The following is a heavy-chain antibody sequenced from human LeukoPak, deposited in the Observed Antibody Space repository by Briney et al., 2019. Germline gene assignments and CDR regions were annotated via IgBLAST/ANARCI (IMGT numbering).Heavy chain of an antibody. V-gene: IGHV4-61*08. CDR2: IYYSGST. D-gene: IGHD2-2*01. J-gene: IGHJ6*03. CDR3: ARDRYCSSTSCYYYMDV. CDR1: GGSISSGGYY. Sequence: SETLSLTCTVSGGSISSGGYYWSWIRQPPGKGLEWIGYIYYSGSTNYNPSLKSRVTISVDTSKNQFSLKLSSVTAADTAVYYCARDRYCSSTSCYYYMDVWGKGTTVTVSS.